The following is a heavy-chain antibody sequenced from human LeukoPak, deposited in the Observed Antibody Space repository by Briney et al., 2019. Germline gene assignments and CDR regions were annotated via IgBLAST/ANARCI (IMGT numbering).Heavy chain of an antibody. CDR1: GFTFSSYW. J-gene: IGHJ4*02. D-gene: IGHD1-26*01. CDR3: ARKGWELLWGYFDY. Sequence: PGGSLRLSCAASGFTFSSYWMSWVRQAPGKGLEWVANIKQDGSEKYYVDSVKGRFTISRDNAKNSLYLQMNSLRAEDTAVYYCARKGWELLWGYFDYWGQGTLVTVSS. V-gene: IGHV3-7*01. CDR2: IKQDGSEK.